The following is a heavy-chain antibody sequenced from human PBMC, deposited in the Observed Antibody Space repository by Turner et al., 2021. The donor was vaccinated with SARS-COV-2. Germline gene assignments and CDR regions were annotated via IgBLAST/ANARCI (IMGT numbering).Heavy chain of an antibody. Sequence: EVQLVESGGGLVQPGGSLRLPFSASGFTFSSYWMHWVRQAPGKGLVGVSRINSVGSRINYADSVKGRFTISKDNAKNTLYVQMNSLRADDTAVYYCAREYGSGSYYNWGRGTLVTVSS. D-gene: IGHD3-10*01. CDR3: AREYGSGSYYN. J-gene: IGHJ4*02. V-gene: IGHV3-74*01. CDR1: GFTFSSYW. CDR2: INSVGSRI.